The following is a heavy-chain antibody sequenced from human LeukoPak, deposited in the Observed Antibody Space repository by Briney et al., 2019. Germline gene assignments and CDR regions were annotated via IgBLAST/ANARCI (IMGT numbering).Heavy chain of an antibody. J-gene: IGHJ4*02. CDR1: GGSISSYY. Sequence: PSETLSLTCTVSGGSISSYYWSWIRQPPGKGLEWIGYIYYSGSTNYNPSLKSRVTISVDTSKNQFSLKLSSVTAADTAVYYCARGPVRGNRRYFDWLLFREYYFDYWGQGTLVTVSS. CDR2: IYYSGST. V-gene: IGHV4-59*12. CDR3: ARGPVRGNRRYFDWLLFREYYFDY. D-gene: IGHD3-9*01.